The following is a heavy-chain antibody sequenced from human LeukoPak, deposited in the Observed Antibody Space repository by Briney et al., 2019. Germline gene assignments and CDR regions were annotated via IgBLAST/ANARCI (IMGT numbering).Heavy chain of an antibody. CDR2: ISYDGSNK. Sequence: GGSLRLSCAASGFTFSSYAMHWVRQAPGKGLEWVAVISYDGSNKYYADSVKGRFTISRGNSKNTLYPQMNSLRAEDTAVYYCAKGGITAVPAAMPYDAFDIWGQGTMVTVSS. CDR1: GFTFSSYA. D-gene: IGHD2-2*01. V-gene: IGHV3-30-3*01. CDR3: AKGGITAVPAAMPYDAFDI. J-gene: IGHJ3*02.